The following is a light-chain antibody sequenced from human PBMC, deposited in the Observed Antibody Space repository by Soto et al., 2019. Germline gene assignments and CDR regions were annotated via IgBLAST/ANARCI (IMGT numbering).Light chain of an antibody. Sequence: QSALTEPASVSGSPGQSITISCTGTSSDVGGYKYVSWYQQHPGKGPKLMIYEVSNRPSGVSDRFSGSKSGNTASLTISGPQAEDESDYYCISYTSSNTYVFGTGTKVTVL. V-gene: IGLV2-14*01. J-gene: IGLJ1*01. CDR1: SSDVGGYKY. CDR2: EVS. CDR3: ISYTSSNTYV.